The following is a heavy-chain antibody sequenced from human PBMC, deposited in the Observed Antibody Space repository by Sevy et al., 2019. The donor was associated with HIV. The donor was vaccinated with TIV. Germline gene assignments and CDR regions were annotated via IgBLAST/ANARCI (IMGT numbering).Heavy chain of an antibody. Sequence: GGSLRLSCAASGFTFSTYNMNWVRQAPGKGLEWVSSITSDSSYIYHADSVKGRFTISRDNAKNSLYLQMNSLRAEDTALYYLARDRRTLNYYASSGYNYYFDYWGQGTLVTVSS. V-gene: IGHV3-21*01. CDR2: ITSDSSYI. CDR1: GFTFSTYN. CDR3: ARDRRTLNYYASSGYNYYFDY. J-gene: IGHJ4*02. D-gene: IGHD3-22*01.